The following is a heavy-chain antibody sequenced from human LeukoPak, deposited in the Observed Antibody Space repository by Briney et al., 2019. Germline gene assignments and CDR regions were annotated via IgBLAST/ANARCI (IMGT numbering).Heavy chain of an antibody. CDR1: GFSFDTHG. CDR2: IWYDGSKK. V-gene: IGHV3-33*01. Sequence: GRSLRLSCAASGFSFDTHGMHWVCQAPGKGLEWVAVIWYDGSKKYYADSVKGRFTISRDNSKKSLFLQMNSLRAEDTALYYCARDVFADSSGGSFDFWGQGTLVTVSS. CDR3: ARDVFADSSGGSFDF. D-gene: IGHD3-16*01. J-gene: IGHJ4*02.